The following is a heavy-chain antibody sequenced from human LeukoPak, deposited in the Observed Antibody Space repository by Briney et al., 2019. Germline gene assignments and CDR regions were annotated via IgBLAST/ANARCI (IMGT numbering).Heavy chain of an antibody. CDR1: GGPIDIHY. V-gene: IGHV4-59*11. D-gene: IGHD1-26*01. CDR2: IYHSGSS. Sequence: SETLSLTCTVSGGPIDIHYWSWIRQPPGKGLGWIGYIYHSGSSDYNPSLKSRVTMSIDTSKSQVSLKLTSVTAADTAVYYCARDSGSFNDAFDMWGHGTTVTVSS. CDR3: ARDSGSFNDAFDM. J-gene: IGHJ3*02.